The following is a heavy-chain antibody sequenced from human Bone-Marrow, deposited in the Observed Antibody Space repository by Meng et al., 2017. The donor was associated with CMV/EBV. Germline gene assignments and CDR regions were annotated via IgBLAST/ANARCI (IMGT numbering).Heavy chain of an antibody. Sequence: GESLKISCAASGFTFSDYYMSWIRQAPGKGLEWVSYISSSGSTIYYADSVKGRLTISRDNAKNSLYLQMNSLRAEDTAVYYCARQSAVAGTSNFDYWGQGTLVTVSS. CDR2: ISSSGSTI. J-gene: IGHJ4*02. D-gene: IGHD6-19*01. V-gene: IGHV3-11*01. CDR1: GFTFSDYY. CDR3: ARQSAVAGTSNFDY.